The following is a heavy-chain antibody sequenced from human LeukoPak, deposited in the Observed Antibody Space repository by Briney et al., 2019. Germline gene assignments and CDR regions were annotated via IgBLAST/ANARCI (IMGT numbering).Heavy chain of an antibody. CDR2: SYTTGST. CDR3: ARSGGSGFQLDS. CDR1: GGSLCPYY. V-gene: IGHV4-4*07. Sequence: SETLSLTCTVSGGSLCPYYWSWLRQPAGEALEWIGRSYTTGSTNYNPSLQSRATMSLDTSKNQFSLKLSSVTAADTAVYYCARSGGSGFQLDSWGQGTLVTVSS. J-gene: IGHJ4*02. D-gene: IGHD3-16*01.